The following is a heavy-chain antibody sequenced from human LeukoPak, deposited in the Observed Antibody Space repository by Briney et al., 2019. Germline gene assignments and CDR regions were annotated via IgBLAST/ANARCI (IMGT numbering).Heavy chain of an antibody. V-gene: IGHV3-66*04. CDR3: ASHTYSSGWYYFDY. CDR2: IYSGGST. Sequence: PGGSLRLSCAASGFTVSSNYMSWVRQAPGKGLEWVSVIYSGGSTYYADSVKGRFTISRDNSKNTLYLQMNSLRAEDTAVYYCASHTYSSGWYYFDYWGQGTLVTVSS. CDR1: GFTVSSNY. J-gene: IGHJ4*02. D-gene: IGHD6-19*01.